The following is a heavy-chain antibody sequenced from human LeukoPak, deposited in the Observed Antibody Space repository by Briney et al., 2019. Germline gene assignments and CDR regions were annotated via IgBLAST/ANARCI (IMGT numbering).Heavy chain of an antibody. CDR1: GGSISSSSYY. V-gene: IGHV4-39*01. Sequence: ETLSLTCTVSGGSISSSSYYWGWIRQPPGKGLVWIGSIYYSGSTYYNPSPNSRVTISVDTSKNQFSLKLSSVTATDTAVYYCARHDLGPVLVHYYFYYWGQGSQVTLSS. D-gene: IGHD3/OR15-3a*01. CDR2: IYYSGST. CDR3: ARHDLGPVLVHYYFYY. J-gene: IGHJ4*02.